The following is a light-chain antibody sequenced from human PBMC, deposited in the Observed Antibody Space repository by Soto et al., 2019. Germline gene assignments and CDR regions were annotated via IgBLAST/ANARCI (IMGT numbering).Light chain of an antibody. V-gene: IGKV3-15*01. J-gene: IGKJ4*01. CDR2: GTS. Sequence: VMTHSPATLSLSPGERATLSCSASQSFSINVAWYQQKPGQAPRLLIYGTSTRVTGIPARFSGSGSGKEFTITISSLQSEDFAVYYCQQYYNWPLTFGGVTKVAIK. CDR1: QSFSIN. CDR3: QQYYNWPLT.